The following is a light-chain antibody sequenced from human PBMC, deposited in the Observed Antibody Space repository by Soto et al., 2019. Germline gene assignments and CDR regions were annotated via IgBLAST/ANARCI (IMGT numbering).Light chain of an antibody. CDR1: QSVSSSY. CDR2: GAS. V-gene: IGKV3-20*01. J-gene: IGKJ2*01. CDR3: QQYGSSPPFT. Sequence: EIVLTQSPGTLSLSPGERATLSCRASQSVSSSYLAWYQQKPGQAPRLLIYGASSRATGIPDRFSGSGSGTGFTLTVSRLEPEDFAVYFCQQYGSSPPFTFGQAPKVEIK.